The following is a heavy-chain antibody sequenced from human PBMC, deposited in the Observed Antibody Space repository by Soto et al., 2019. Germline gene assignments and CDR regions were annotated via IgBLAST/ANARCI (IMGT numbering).Heavy chain of an antibody. CDR3: ARGIPPWYNCFDP. Sequence: PGGSLRLSCAASGFTFSTYSMSWVRQAPGKGLEWVANIRQDGSEKNYVDSVEGRFTISRDNARNSLYLQMNSLGVEDTAVYYCARGIPPWYNCFDPWGQGILVTVSS. V-gene: IGHV3-7*01. CDR2: IRQDGSEK. D-gene: IGHD2-8*02. J-gene: IGHJ5*02. CDR1: GFTFSTYS.